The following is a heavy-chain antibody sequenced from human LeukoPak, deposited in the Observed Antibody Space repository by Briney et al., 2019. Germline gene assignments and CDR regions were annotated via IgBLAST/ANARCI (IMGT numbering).Heavy chain of an antibody. Sequence: PGGSLRRSCAASGLTFSNDAMSWVRQAPGKGLEWVSAISGSGGSTYYADSVKGRFTISRDNSKNTLYLQMNSLRAEDTAVYYCAKDPMTFPSAHAPADGMDVWGQGTTVTVSS. V-gene: IGHV3-23*01. CDR1: GLTFSNDA. CDR2: ISGSGGST. J-gene: IGHJ6*02. CDR3: AKDPMTFPSAHAPADGMDV. D-gene: IGHD3/OR15-3a*01.